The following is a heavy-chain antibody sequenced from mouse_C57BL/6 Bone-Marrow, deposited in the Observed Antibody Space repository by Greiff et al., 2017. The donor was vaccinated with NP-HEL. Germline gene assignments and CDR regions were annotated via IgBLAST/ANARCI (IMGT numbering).Heavy chain of an antibody. V-gene: IGHV1-63*01. CDR2: IYPGGGYT. Sequence: QVQLQQSGAELVRPGTSVKMSCKASGYTFTNYWIGWAKQRPGHGLEWIGDIYPGGGYTNYNEKFKGKATLTADKSSSTAYMQFSSLTSEDSAIYYCARRGGLRRGAMDYWGQGTSVTVSS. CDR3: ARRGGLRRGAMDY. D-gene: IGHD2-2*01. J-gene: IGHJ4*01. CDR1: GYTFTNYW.